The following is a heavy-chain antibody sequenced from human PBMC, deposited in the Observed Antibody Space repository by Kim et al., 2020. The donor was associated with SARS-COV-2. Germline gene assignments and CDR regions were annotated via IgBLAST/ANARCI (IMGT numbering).Heavy chain of an antibody. V-gene: IGHV4-59*01. Sequence: PPLKCRVTISVDTSKNQFSLKLSSVTAADTAVYYCARSTFGDGYNYPFDYWGQGTLVTVSS. CDR3: ARSTFGDGYNYPFDY. J-gene: IGHJ4*02. D-gene: IGHD5-12*01.